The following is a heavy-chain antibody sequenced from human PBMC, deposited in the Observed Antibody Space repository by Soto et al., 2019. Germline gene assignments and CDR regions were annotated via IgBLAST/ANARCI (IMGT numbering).Heavy chain of an antibody. CDR3: ARDLLVGSGRQLRGGMDV. CDR2: INGGNDNT. Sequence: ASVKVSCKTSGYTFTRFAIHWLRQAPGQSLEWMGWINGGNDNTRYSQKLQGRVTMTTDTSTSTAYMELRSLRSDDTAVYDCARDLLVGSGRQLRGGMDVGGQGTSGTVSS. D-gene: IGHD1-26*01. CDR1: GYTFTRFA. V-gene: IGHV1-3*01. J-gene: IGHJ6*02.